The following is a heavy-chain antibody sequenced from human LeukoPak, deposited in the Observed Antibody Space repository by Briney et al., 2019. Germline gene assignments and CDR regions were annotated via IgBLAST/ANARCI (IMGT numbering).Heavy chain of an antibody. Sequence: PGGSLRLSCAGSGFTMSNYWMNWVRQAPGEGLVWVSHINPGDGSTTGYADSVKGRFTVSRDNAKNTLYLQMTSLKDGDTAVYYCVRDGMGTAPYDLWDQGTLVTVSS. D-gene: IGHD2-8*02. CDR2: INPGDGSTT. CDR1: GFTMSNYW. V-gene: IGHV3-74*01. J-gene: IGHJ4*01. CDR3: VRDGMGTAPYDL.